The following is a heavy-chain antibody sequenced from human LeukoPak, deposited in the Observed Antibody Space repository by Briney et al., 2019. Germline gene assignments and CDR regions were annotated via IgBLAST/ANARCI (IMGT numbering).Heavy chain of an antibody. Sequence: ASVKVSCKASGYTFTSYGISWVRQAPGQGLEWMGWISAYNGNTNYAQKLQGRVTMTTDTSTSTAYMELRSLRSDDTAVYYCARHPLRYFDWLFPTGNDHAFDIWGQGTMVTVSS. CDR3: ARHPLRYFDWLFPTGNDHAFDI. CDR1: GYTFTSYG. J-gene: IGHJ3*02. V-gene: IGHV1-18*01. D-gene: IGHD3-9*01. CDR2: ISAYNGNT.